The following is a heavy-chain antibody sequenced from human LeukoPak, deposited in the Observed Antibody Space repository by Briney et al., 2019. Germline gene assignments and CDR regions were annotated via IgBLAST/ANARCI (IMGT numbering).Heavy chain of an antibody. Sequence: ASVKVSCKASGGTFSSYAISWVRQAPGQGLEWMGGIIPIFGTANYAQKFQGRVTITADKSTSTAYMELSSLRSEGTAVYYCASPQYYDILTGYYTCLFYWGQGTLVTVSS. V-gene: IGHV1-69*06. CDR2: IIPIFGTA. J-gene: IGHJ4*02. CDR1: GGTFSSYA. CDR3: ASPQYYDILTGYYTCLFY. D-gene: IGHD3-9*01.